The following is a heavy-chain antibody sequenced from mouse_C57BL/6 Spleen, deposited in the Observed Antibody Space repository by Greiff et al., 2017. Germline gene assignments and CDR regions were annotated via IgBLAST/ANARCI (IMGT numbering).Heavy chain of an antibody. V-gene: IGHV6-6*01. J-gene: IGHJ1*03. D-gene: IGHD2-5*01. CDR1: GFTFSDAW. Sequence: DVMLVESGGGLVQPGGSMKLSCAASGFTFSDAWMDWVRQSPEKGLEWVAEIRNKANNHATYYAESVKGRFTISRDDSKSSVYLQMNSLRAEDTGIYYCTRGSNYYWYFDVWGTGTTVTVSS. CDR3: TRGSNYYWYFDV. CDR2: IRNKANNHAT.